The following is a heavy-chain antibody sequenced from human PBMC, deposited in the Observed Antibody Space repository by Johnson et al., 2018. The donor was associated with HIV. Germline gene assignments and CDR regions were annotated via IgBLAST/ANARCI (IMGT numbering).Heavy chain of an antibody. Sequence: DVQVVESGGGVVQPGRSLRLSCAASGFTFSSYWMSWVRQAPGKGLEWVANIKQDGSEKYYVDSVKGRFTISRDNAKNSLYLQMNSLRAEDTALYYCAREKGLEKHDAFDIWGQGTMVTVSS. CDR3: AREKGLEKHDAFDI. V-gene: IGHV3-7*05. J-gene: IGHJ3*02. D-gene: IGHD1/OR15-1a*01. CDR2: IKQDGSEK. CDR1: GFTFSSYW.